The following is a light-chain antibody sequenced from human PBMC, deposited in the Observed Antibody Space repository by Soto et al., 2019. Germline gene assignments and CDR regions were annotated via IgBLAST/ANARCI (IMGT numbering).Light chain of an antibody. Sequence: IVLTQSPGTLSLSPGERATLSCRASQSVSSHLAWYQQKPGQSPRLLIYDASNRATGIPARFSGSGSGTDFTLTISSLEPEDFAFYFCQQRSHWPTFGQGTKVDI. CDR2: DAS. CDR1: QSVSSH. V-gene: IGKV3-11*01. J-gene: IGKJ1*01. CDR3: QQRSHWPT.